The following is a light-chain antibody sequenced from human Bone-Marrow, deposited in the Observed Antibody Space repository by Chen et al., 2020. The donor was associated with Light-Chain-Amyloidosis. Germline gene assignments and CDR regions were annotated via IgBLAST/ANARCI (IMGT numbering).Light chain of an antibody. Sequence: DIQMTQSPFTLSASVGDRVNITCRASPSISSWLAWYQQKPGKAPKLLIYKASSLESGVPSRFSGSGSGTEFTLTISSLQPDDFATYFCQQYDSYSWTFGQGTRVEIK. V-gene: IGKV1-5*03. CDR3: QQYDSYSWT. J-gene: IGKJ1*01. CDR1: PSISSW. CDR2: KAS.